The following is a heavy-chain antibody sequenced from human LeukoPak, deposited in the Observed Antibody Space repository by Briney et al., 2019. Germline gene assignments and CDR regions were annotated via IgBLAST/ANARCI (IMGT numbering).Heavy chain of an antibody. V-gene: IGHV4-61*02. CDR2: IYVSGST. CDR1: GSISSGSYY. CDR3: ARGIKSYYDFWSGYDY. Sequence: PSQTLSLTCTVSGSISSGSYYWSWIRQPAGKGLEWIGRIYVSGSTNYNPSLESRVTISVDTSKNQFSLQLTSLTAADTAVYYCARGIKSYYDFWSGYDYWGQGTLVTVSS. J-gene: IGHJ4*02. D-gene: IGHD3-3*01.